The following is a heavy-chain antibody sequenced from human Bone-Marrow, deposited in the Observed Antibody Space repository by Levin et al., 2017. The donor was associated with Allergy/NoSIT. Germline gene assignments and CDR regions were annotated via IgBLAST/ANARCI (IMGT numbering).Heavy chain of an antibody. CDR3: ARDLRKGVNYDFWSGGFDY. V-gene: IGHV1-46*01. CDR1: GYTFTSYY. CDR2: INPSGGST. D-gene: IGHD3-3*01. J-gene: IGHJ4*02. Sequence: ASVKVSCKASGYTFTSYYMHWVRQAPGQGLEWMGIINPSGGSTSYAQKFQGRVTMTRDTSTSTVYMELSSLRSEDTAVYYCARDLRKGVNYDFWSGGFDYWGQGTLVTVSS.